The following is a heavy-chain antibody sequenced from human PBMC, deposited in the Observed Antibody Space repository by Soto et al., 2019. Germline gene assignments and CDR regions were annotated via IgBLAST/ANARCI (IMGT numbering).Heavy chain of an antibody. J-gene: IGHJ4*02. D-gene: IGHD3-22*01. CDR1: GGSISSYY. V-gene: IGHV4-59*01. Sequence: SETLSLTCTVSGGSISSYYWSWIRQPPGKGLEWIGYIYYSGSTNYNPSLKSRVTISVDTSKNQFSLKLSSVTAADTAVYYCGRNPDYDSSGYYSDYWGQGPLVTVSS. CDR2: IYYSGST. CDR3: GRNPDYDSSGYYSDY.